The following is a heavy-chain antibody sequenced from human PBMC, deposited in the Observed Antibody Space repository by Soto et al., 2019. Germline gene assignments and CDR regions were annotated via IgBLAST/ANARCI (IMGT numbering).Heavy chain of an antibody. Sequence: SVKVSCKASGGTFSSYTISWVRQAPGQGLEWMGRIIPILGIANYAQKFQGRVTITADKSTSTAYMELSSLRSEDTAVYYCARDIGYSGSYFDYWGQGTLVTVS. D-gene: IGHD5-12*01. V-gene: IGHV1-69*04. CDR2: IIPILGIA. CDR1: GGTFSSYT. CDR3: ARDIGYSGSYFDY. J-gene: IGHJ4*02.